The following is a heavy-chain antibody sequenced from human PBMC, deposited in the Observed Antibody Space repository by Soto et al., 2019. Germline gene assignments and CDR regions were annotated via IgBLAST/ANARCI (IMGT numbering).Heavy chain of an antibody. CDR2: MNPNSGNT. CDR1: GGTFGSYA. Sequence: ASVKVSCKASGGTFGSYAITWLRRAPGQGLEWMGWMNPNSGNTGYAQKFQGRVTMTRNTSISTAYMELSSLRSEDTAVYYCARVGLRDYYYGMDVWGQGTTVTAP. CDR3: ARVGLRDYYYGMDV. J-gene: IGHJ6*02. V-gene: IGHV1-8*01.